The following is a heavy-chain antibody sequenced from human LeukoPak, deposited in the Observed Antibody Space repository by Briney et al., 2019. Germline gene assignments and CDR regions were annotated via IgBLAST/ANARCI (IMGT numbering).Heavy chain of an antibody. CDR2: ISGSGGST. Sequence: GGSLRLSCAASGFTFSSYAMSWVRQAPGKGLEWVSAISGSGGSTYYADSVKGRFTISRDNSKNTLYQQMNSLRAEDTAVYYCAKDLRGAAAGDLEDYWGQGTLVTVSS. J-gene: IGHJ4*02. V-gene: IGHV3-23*01. CDR3: AKDLRGAAAGDLEDY. D-gene: IGHD6-13*01. CDR1: GFTFSSYA.